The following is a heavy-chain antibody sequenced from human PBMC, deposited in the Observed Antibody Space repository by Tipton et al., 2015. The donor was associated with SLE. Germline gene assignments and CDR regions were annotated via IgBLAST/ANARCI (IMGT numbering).Heavy chain of an antibody. CDR2: IYTSGST. D-gene: IGHD6-13*01. Sequence: TLSLTCTVSDGSISSYYWSWIRQPPGKGLEWIGRIYTSGSTNYNPSLKSRVTMSVDTSKNQFSLKLSSVTAADTAVYYCARGPGAAAILSYYYFYGMDVWGQGTTVTVSS. J-gene: IGHJ6*02. CDR3: ARGPGAAAILSYYYFYGMDV. V-gene: IGHV4-4*07. CDR1: DGSISSYY.